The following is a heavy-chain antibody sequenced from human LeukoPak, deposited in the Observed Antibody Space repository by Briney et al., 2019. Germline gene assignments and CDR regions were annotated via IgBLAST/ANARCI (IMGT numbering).Heavy chain of an antibody. D-gene: IGHD1-7*01. J-gene: IGHJ5*02. Sequence: GASVKVSCKASGGTFRTDAIAWIRQAPGEGLEWMGGIIPFIGAPNFAQRFHGRVTITADETTSTVYMELSSLRSEDTAVYYCAREVITVTTLGWFDPWGQGTLITVSS. V-gene: IGHV1-69*13. CDR1: GGTFRTDA. CDR2: IIPFIGAP. CDR3: AREVITVTTLGWFDP.